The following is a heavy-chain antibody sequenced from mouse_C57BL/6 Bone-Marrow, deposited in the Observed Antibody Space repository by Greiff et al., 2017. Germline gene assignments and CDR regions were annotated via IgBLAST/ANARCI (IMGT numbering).Heavy chain of an antibody. Sequence: QVQLQQSGAELVRPGASVTLSCKASGYTFTDYEMHWVKQTPVHGLEWIGAIDPETGGTAYNQKFKGKAILTADKSSSTAYMELRSLTSEDSAVXYCTRGGKLGRYFDYWGQGTTLTVSS. CDR3: TRGGKLGRYFDY. CDR1: GYTFTDYE. J-gene: IGHJ2*01. CDR2: IDPETGGT. D-gene: IGHD4-1*01. V-gene: IGHV1-15*01.